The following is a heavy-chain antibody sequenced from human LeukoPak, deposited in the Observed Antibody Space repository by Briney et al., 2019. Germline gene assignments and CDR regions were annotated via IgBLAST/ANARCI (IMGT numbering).Heavy chain of an antibody. Sequence: SETLSLTCTVSGGSISGGSYYWSWIRQPAGKGLEWIGRIYTSGSTNYNPSLKSRVTISVDTSKNQFSLKLSSVTAADTAVYYCARGVTMVRGVITNWFDPWGQGTLVTVSS. CDR3: ARGVTMVRGVITNWFDP. D-gene: IGHD3-10*01. V-gene: IGHV4-61*02. CDR2: IYTSGST. J-gene: IGHJ5*02. CDR1: GGSISGGSYY.